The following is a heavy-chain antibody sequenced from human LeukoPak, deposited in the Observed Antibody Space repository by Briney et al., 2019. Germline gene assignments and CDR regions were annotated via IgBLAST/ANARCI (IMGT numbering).Heavy chain of an antibody. CDR2: INHSGST. V-gene: IGHV4-34*01. CDR1: GGSISSYY. CDR3: ARASAAYITGTLNEALAWFDP. D-gene: IGHD1-7*01. Sequence: LVNPSETLSLTCTVSGGSISSYYWSWIRQPPGKGLEWIGEINHSGSTNYNPSLKSRVTISVDTSKNQFSLKLSSVTAADTAVYYCARASAAYITGTLNEALAWFDPWGQGTLVTVSS. J-gene: IGHJ5*02.